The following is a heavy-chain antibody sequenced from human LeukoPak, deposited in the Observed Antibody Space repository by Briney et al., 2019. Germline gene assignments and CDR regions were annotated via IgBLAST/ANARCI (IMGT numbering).Heavy chain of an antibody. CDR3: ARDLNRYYYGMDV. CDR2: IIPILGIA. J-gene: IGHJ6*02. Sequence: SVKVSCKASGYTFTSYGISWVRQAPGQGLEWMGRIIPILGIANYAQKFQGRVTITVDKSTSTAYMELSSLRSEDTAVYYCARDLNRYYYGMDVWGQGTTVTVSS. V-gene: IGHV1-69*04. D-gene: IGHD1-14*01. CDR1: GYTFTSYG.